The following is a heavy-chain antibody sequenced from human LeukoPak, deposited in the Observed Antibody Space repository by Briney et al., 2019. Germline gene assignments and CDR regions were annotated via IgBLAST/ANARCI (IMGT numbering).Heavy chain of an antibody. Sequence: GGSLRLSCGASGFIFDDYAMHWVRQAPGKGLEWVSLISGDAYATYYGDSVKGRFTISRDNSKNSLYLQMNSLRTEDTALCYCAKGRDSSGYSFDYWGQGTLVTVSS. CDR1: GFIFDDYA. V-gene: IGHV3-43*02. D-gene: IGHD3-22*01. CDR2: ISGDAYAT. CDR3: AKGRDSSGYSFDY. J-gene: IGHJ4*02.